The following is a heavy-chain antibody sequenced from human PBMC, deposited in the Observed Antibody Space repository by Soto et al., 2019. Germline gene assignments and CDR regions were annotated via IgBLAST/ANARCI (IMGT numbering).Heavy chain of an antibody. CDR2: IYYSGST. J-gene: IGHJ4*02. Sequence: SETLSLTCTVSGGSISSGGYYWSWIRQHPGKGLEWIGYIYYSGSTYYNPSLKSRVTISFDTAKNEFSLNLKSVTAADTAVYYCARGRGFRLLGVPLDSWGPGTPVTVSS. D-gene: IGHD3-10*01. CDR3: ARGRGFRLLGVPLDS. V-gene: IGHV4-31*02. CDR1: GGSISSGGYY.